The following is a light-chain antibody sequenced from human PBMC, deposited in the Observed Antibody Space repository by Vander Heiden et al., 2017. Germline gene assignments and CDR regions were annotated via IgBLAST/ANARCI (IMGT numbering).Light chain of an antibody. Sequence: DIQMTQSPSSLSASVGDTVTITYRASQSISTYLIWYQQKPGKAPKLLIYSASTVQGGVSSRFSGRGSGTDFTLTISSLQPEDFATYYCQQSDSTPWTFGHGTTVEIK. CDR1: QSISTY. CDR3: QQSDSTPWT. V-gene: IGKV1-39*01. J-gene: IGKJ1*01. CDR2: SAS.